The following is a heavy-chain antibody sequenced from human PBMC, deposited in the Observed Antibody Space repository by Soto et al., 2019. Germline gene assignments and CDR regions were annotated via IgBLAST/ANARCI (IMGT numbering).Heavy chain of an antibody. CDR2: ISPYNDDT. Sequence: QVHLMQSGAEVKKPGASVKVSCKASGYTFTTYGISWVRQAPGLGLEWMGWISPYNDDTVYAQNRQGRVTMPTDPPGRIAYMQLRSLTPDDTAVYFCAREGFYAGSGKYSYGYAPPRYYGMDGWGQGTTVTVSS. CDR3: AREGFYAGSGKYSYGYAPPRYYGMDG. CDR1: GYTFTTYG. J-gene: IGHJ6*02. D-gene: IGHD5-18*01. V-gene: IGHV1-18*01.